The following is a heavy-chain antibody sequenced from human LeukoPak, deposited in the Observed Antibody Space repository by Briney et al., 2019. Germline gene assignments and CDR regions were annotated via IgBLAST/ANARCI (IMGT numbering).Heavy chain of an antibody. CDR3: AKGLTNLGDD. J-gene: IGHJ4*02. V-gene: IGHV3-23*01. CDR1: GLSFRNAW. Sequence: PGGSLRLSCAASGLSFRNAWMNWVRQAPGKGLEWVSGLSGSGSSAYYADSVKGRFTISRDNSKNTPYLQMNSLRPEDTAVYYCAKGLTNLGDDWGQGTLVTVSS. D-gene: IGHD3-9*01. CDR2: LSGSGSSA.